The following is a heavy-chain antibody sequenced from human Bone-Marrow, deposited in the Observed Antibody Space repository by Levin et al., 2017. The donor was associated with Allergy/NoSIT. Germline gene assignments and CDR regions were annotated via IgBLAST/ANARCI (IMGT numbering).Heavy chain of an antibody. Sequence: GESLKISCKTSEYTFSDYYMHWVRQAPGQGLEWMGWINPNTGGTNYARKFQGRVTMTRDKSISTVYLELSSLSSDDTAMYYCASGFRGRDSRRYYGMDVWGQGTTVTVSS. D-gene: IGHD3-16*01. CDR3: ASGFRGRDSRRYYGMDV. CDR1: EYTFSDYY. V-gene: IGHV1-2*02. CDR2: INPNTGGT. J-gene: IGHJ6*02.